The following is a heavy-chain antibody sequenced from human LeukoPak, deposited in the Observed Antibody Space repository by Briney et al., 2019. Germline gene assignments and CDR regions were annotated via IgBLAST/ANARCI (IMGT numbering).Heavy chain of an antibody. V-gene: IGHV4-31*03. CDR2: IYYSGST. Sequence: SETLSLTCTVSGGSIRSVTHYWSWIRQTPGKGLEWFGYIYYSGSTYYNPSLKSRVTMSVDTSKNQFSLKLSSVTAADTAVYFCVRESGSYYGSGTYLLFDYWGQGTLVTVSS. D-gene: IGHD3-10*01. CDR3: VRESGSYYGSGTYLLFDY. CDR1: GGSIRSVTHY. J-gene: IGHJ4*02.